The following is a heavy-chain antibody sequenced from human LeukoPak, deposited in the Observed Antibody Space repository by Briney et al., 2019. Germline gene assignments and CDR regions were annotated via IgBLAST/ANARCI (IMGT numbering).Heavy chain of an antibody. D-gene: IGHD5-24*01. V-gene: IGHV1-2*02. J-gene: IGHJ3*01. CDR1: GYTFTGYY. CDR3: AKEQALLWVQLTYAFNL. Sequence: VASVKVSCKASGYTFTGYYMHWVRQAPGQGLEWMGWINPNSGGTNYAQKFQGRVTMTRDTSISTAYMELSRLRSDDTAVYYCAKEQALLWVQLTYAFNLWGLGTMVTVSS. CDR2: INPNSGGT.